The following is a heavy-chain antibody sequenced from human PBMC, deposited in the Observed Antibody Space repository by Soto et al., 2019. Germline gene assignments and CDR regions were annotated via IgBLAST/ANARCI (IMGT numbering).Heavy chain of an antibody. CDR2: INPNSGGT. V-gene: IGHV1-2*02. J-gene: IGHJ5*02. Sequence: ASVKVSCKASGYTFTGYYMHWVRQAPGQGLEWMGWINPNSGGTNYAQKFQGRVTMTRDTSISTAYMELSRLRSDDTAVYYCARGSAEVAGGMNWLDPWGQGTLVTVSS. D-gene: IGHD6-19*01. CDR3: ARGSAEVAGGMNWLDP. CDR1: GYTFTGYY.